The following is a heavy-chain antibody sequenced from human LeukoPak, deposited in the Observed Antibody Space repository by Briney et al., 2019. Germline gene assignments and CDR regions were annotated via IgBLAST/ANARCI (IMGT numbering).Heavy chain of an antibody. D-gene: IGHD4-17*01. CDR2: ISYDGSNK. V-gene: IGHV3-30*18. J-gene: IGHJ4*02. CDR3: ANPFHGDYVIDY. CDR1: GFTFSSYG. Sequence: PGGSLRLSCAASGFTFSSYGMHWVRQAPGKGLEWVAVISYDGSNKYYADSVKGRFTISRDNSKNTLYLQMNSLRAEDTAVYYCANPFHGDYVIDYWGQGTLVTVSS.